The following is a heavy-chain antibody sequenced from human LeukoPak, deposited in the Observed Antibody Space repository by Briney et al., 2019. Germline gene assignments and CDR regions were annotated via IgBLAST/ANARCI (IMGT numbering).Heavy chain of an antibody. CDR1: GGTFSSYA. CDR3: ASRYSSGLETIDY. CDR2: IIPIFGTA. D-gene: IGHD6-19*01. V-gene: IGHV1-69*05. J-gene: IGHJ4*02. Sequence: SVKVSCKASGGTFSSYAISWVRQAPGQGLEWMGGIIPIFGTANYAQKFQGRVTITTDESTSTAYMELSSLRSEDTAVYYCASRYSSGLETIDYWGQGTLVTVSS.